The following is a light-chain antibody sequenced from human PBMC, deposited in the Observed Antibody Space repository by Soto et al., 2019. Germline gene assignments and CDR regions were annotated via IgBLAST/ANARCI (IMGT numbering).Light chain of an antibody. V-gene: IGLV2-14*03. CDR2: DVS. CDR3: NSFTTTNTYV. J-gene: IGLJ1*01. CDR1: SSDVGGFDH. Sequence: QSVLTQPASVSGSPGQSITISCTGASSDVGGFDHVSWYQQHPGKVPRLLIYDVSSRPSGVSDRFSGSKSGNTASLTISGLQAEDLADYYCNSFTTTNTYVFGTGTKVTVL.